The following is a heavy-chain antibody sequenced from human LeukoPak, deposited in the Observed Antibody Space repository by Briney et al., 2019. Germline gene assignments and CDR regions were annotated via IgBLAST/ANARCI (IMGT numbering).Heavy chain of an antibody. CDR2: ISNNGGST. CDR1: GFPFSSYA. D-gene: IGHD4-17*01. CDR3: AKMDGDYGFDY. J-gene: IGHJ4*02. V-gene: IGHV3-64*04. Sequence: GGSLRLSCSASGFPFSSYAMHWVRQAPGKGLDYVSAISNNGGSTDYADSVKGRFTISRDNSKNTLYLQMNSLRAEDTAVYYCAKMDGDYGFDYWGQGTLVTVSS.